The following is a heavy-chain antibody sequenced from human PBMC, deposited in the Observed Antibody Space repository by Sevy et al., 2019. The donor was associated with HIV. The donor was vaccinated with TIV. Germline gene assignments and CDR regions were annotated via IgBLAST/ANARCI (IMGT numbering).Heavy chain of an antibody. J-gene: IGHJ6*03. D-gene: IGHD3-22*01. CDR3: SKGGGGHYDPDEIGYYFYYYNMDV. V-gene: IGHV3-23*01. Sequence: GGSLRLSCAVSGFSFDSYGMTWVRQAPGKGLEWVSGISGSGTRTYYADSVKGRFSISRDNSKNRLYLQMNSLRSEDTGDYYWSKGGGGHYDPDEIGYYFYYYNMDVWGKGTTVTVSS. CDR2: ISGSGTRT. CDR1: GFSFDSYG.